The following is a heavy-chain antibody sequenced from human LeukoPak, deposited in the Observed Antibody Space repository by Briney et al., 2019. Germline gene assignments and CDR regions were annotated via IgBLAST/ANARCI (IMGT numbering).Heavy chain of an antibody. CDR1: GDSVSSNSVT. J-gene: IGHJ5*02. CDR3: AREYYYDSSGYCNWFDP. D-gene: IGHD3-22*01. V-gene: IGHV6-1*01. CDR2: TYYRSKWYN. Sequence: SQTLSLTCAISGDSVSSNSVTWNWIRQSPSRGLEWLGRTYYRSKWYNDYAVSVKSRITINPDTSKNQFSLQLNSVTPEDTAVYYCAREYYYDSSGYCNWFDPWGQGTLVTVSS.